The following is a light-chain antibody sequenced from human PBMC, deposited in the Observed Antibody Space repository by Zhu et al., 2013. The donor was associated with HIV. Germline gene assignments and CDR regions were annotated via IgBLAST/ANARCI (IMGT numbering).Light chain of an antibody. J-gene: IGKJ1*01. CDR1: QIVSSSY. Sequence: EIVLTQSPGTLSLPPGERATLSCRASQIVSSSYLAWYQQKPGQAPRLLIYGASSRATGIPDRFSGSGSGTDFSLTISRLEPEDFAVYYCQQYGSTPKTFGQGTKVEI. V-gene: IGKV3-20*01. CDR2: GAS. CDR3: QQYGSTPKT.